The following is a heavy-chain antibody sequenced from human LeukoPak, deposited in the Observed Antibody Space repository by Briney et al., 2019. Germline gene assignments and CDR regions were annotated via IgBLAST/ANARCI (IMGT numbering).Heavy chain of an antibody. Sequence: SETLSLTCTVSGGSISSYYWSWIRQPAGKGLEWIGRIYTSGSTNYNPSLKSRVTMSVDTSKNQFSLKLSSVTAADTAVYYCARGPGSYYNVWESHYYYYYGMDVWGQGTTVTVSS. D-gene: IGHD3-10*01. CDR2: IYTSGST. CDR3: ARGPGSYYNVWESHYYYYYGMDV. V-gene: IGHV4-4*07. CDR1: GGSISSYY. J-gene: IGHJ6*02.